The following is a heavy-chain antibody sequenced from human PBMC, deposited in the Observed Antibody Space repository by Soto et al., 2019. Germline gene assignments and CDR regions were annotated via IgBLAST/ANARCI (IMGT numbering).Heavy chain of an antibody. V-gene: IGHV4-59*01. CDR3: ARDNRLTNDAFDI. D-gene: IGHD2-2*01. J-gene: IGHJ3*02. Sequence: SETLSLTCTVSGGSISSYYWSWIRQPPGKGLEWIGYIYYSGSTNYNPSLKSRVTISVDTSKNQFSLKLSSVTAADTAVYYCARDNRLTNDAFDIWGQGTMVTVSS. CDR1: GGSISSYY. CDR2: IYYSGST.